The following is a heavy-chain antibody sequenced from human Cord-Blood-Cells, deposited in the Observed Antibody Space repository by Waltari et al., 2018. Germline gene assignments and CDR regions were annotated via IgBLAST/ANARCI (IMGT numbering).Heavy chain of an antibody. CDR1: GGSISSSSYY. D-gene: IGHD3-3*01. CDR2: IYYSGST. J-gene: IGHJ4*02. CDR3: ARRLATIFGVVIGFDY. V-gene: IGHV4-39*01. Sequence: QLQLQESGPGLVKPSETLSLTCTVSGGSISSSSYYWGWNRQPPGKGLEWIGSIYYSGSTYYNPSLKSRVTISVDTSKNQFSLKLSSVTAADTAVYYCARRLATIFGVVIGFDYWGQGTLVTVSS.